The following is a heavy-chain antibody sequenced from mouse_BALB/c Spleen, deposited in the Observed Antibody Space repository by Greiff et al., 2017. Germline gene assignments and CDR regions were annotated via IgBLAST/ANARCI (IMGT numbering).Heavy chain of an antibody. Sequence: VQRVESGPGLVAPSQSLSITCTVSGFSLSRYSVHWVRQPPGKGLEWLGMIWGGGSTDYNSALKSRLSISKDNSKSQVFLIMNSLQTDDTAMYYWARNYESAMDYWGQGTSVTVSS. CDR1: GFSLSRYS. CDR2: IWGGGST. V-gene: IGHV2-6-4*01. J-gene: IGHJ4*01. D-gene: IGHD1-1*01. CDR3: ARNYESAMDY.